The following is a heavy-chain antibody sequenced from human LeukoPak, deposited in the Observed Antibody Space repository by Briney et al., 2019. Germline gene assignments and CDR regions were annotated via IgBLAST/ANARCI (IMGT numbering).Heavy chain of an antibody. CDR3: VKFSYGDYVH. Sequence: GGSLRLSCAASGFMFSKNAMHWVRQAPGKGLECVAFIRHDGSKKDYADSVKGRFTISRDNSNNTLTLQMNSLRPDDTAVYYCVKFSYGDYVHWGQGTLVTVSS. J-gene: IGHJ4*02. CDR2: IRHDGSKK. CDR1: GFMFSKNA. V-gene: IGHV3-30*02. D-gene: IGHD4-17*01.